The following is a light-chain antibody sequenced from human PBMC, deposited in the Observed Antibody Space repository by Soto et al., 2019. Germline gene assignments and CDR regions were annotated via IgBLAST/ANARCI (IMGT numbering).Light chain of an antibody. CDR3: QSYDSSLSGYV. V-gene: IGLV1-40*01. CDR1: SSNIGAGYD. Sequence: QSVLTQPPSVSGAPGQRVTISCTGSSSNIGAGYDVHWYQQLPGTAPKLLIYVNKNRPSGVPDRFSGSKSATSASLAITGLQAEDEADYYCQSYDSSLSGYVFGTGTKVTVL. CDR2: VNK. J-gene: IGLJ1*01.